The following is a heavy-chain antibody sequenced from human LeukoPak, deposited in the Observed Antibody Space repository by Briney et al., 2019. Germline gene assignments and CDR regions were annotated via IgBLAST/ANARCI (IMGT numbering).Heavy chain of an antibody. V-gene: IGHV1-2*02. Sequence: ASVNVSCKAYGYTFTAYSMHWVRQATGQGLEWIGWINPNSGGTNYAQKFQGRVTMTRDTSISTAYMELSRLRSDDTAVYYCARDRVVVPAAFDYWGQGTLVTVSS. CDR2: INPNSGGT. CDR3: ARDRVVVPAAFDY. D-gene: IGHD2-2*01. CDR1: GYTFTAYS. J-gene: IGHJ4*02.